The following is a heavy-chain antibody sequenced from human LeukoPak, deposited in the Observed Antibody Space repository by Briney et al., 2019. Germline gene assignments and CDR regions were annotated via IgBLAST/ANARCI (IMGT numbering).Heavy chain of an antibody. D-gene: IGHD4-23*01. CDR1: GGTFSSYA. Sequence: ASVKVSCKASGGTFSSYAISWVRQAPGQGLEWKGRIIPILGIANYAQKFQGRVTITADKSTSTAYMELSSLRSEDTAVYYCARDGDGGNSDHWGQGTLVTVSS. CDR2: IIPILGIA. J-gene: IGHJ4*02. CDR3: ARDGDGGNSDH. V-gene: IGHV1-69*04.